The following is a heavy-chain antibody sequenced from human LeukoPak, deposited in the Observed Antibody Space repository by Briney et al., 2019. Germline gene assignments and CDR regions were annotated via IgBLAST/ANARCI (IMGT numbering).Heavy chain of an antibody. CDR3: ARDLGTVVVVAATPGVDY. CDR2: INPSGGST. CDR1: GYTFTSYY. J-gene: IGHJ4*02. D-gene: IGHD2-15*01. Sequence: ASVKVSCKASGYTFTSYYMHWVRQAPGQGLEWMGIINPSGGSTSYAQKFQGRVTMTRDTSTSTVYMELSSLRSEDTAVYYCARDLGTVVVVAATPGVDYWGQGTLVTVSS. V-gene: IGHV1-46*01.